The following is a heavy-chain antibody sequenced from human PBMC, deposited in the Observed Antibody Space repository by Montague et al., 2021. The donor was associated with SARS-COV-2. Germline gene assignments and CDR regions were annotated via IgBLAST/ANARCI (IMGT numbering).Heavy chain of an antibody. CDR2: VNNSESN. D-gene: IGHD5-12*01. Sequence: SETLSLTCAVYGGSFSSYYCYWICLPPGKGLEWVWDVNNSESNNYNPSLKSQVTISVDTSNNQFSLKLTSLTAADTAVYYCESGPTNNSGMVATRLDYWGQGTLVTVSS. J-gene: IGHJ4*02. CDR1: GGSFSSYY. CDR3: ESGPTNNSGMVATRLDY. V-gene: IGHV4-34*01.